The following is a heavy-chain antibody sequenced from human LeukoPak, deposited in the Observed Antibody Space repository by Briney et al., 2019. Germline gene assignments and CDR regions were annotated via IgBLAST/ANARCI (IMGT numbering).Heavy chain of an antibody. CDR2: INHSGSA. Sequence: SETLSLTCAVYGGSFSGYYWSWIRQPPGKGLEWIGEINHSGSANYDPSLKSRVTISVDTSKNQFSLKLSSVTAADTAVYYCAREGENCSSSSCYPNPLDYWGQGTLVTVSS. CDR1: GGSFSGYY. CDR3: AREGENCSSSSCYPNPLDY. D-gene: IGHD2-2*01. V-gene: IGHV4-34*01. J-gene: IGHJ4*02.